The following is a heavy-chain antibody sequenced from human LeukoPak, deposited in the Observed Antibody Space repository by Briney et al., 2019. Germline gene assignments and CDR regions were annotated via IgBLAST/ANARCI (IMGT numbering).Heavy chain of an antibody. D-gene: IGHD6-19*01. V-gene: IGHV3-23*01. CDR3: AKDRGSGWYGGVY. J-gene: IGHJ4*02. CDR2: ISGSGGST. Sequence: GGSLRLSCAASGFTFSSYAMSWVRQAPGKGLEWVSAISGSGGSTYYADSVKGRFTISRDNSKSTLYLQMNSLRAEDTAVYYCAKDRGSGWYGGVYWGQGTLVTVSS. CDR1: GFTFSSYA.